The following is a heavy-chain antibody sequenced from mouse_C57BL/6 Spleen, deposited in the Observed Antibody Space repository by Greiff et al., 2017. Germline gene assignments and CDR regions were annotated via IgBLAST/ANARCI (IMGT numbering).Heavy chain of an antibody. Sequence: VQLQQSGPELVKPGASVKIPCKASGYTFTDYNMDWVKQSHGKSLEWIGDINPNNGGTIYNQKFKGKATLTVDKSSSTAYMELRSLTSADTAVYYCARQRYPYAMDYWGQGTSVTVSS. CDR1: GYTFTDYN. V-gene: IGHV1-18*01. J-gene: IGHJ4*01. CDR3: ARQRYPYAMDY. CDR2: INPNNGGT. D-gene: IGHD1-1*01.